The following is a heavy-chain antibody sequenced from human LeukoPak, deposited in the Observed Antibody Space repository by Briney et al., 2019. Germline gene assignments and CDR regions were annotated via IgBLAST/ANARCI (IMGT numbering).Heavy chain of an antibody. V-gene: IGHV4-39*07. CDR2: IYYSGST. J-gene: IGHJ6*02. CDR3: ARGLGNSYGYSYYYYGMDV. CDR1: GGSISSSNYY. D-gene: IGHD5-18*01. Sequence: SETLSLTCSVSGGSISSSNYYWGWIRQPPGKGLEWIGSIYYSGSTYYNPSLKSRVTISVDTSKNQFSLKLSSVTAADTAVYYCARGLGNSYGYSYYYYGMDVWGQGTTVTVSS.